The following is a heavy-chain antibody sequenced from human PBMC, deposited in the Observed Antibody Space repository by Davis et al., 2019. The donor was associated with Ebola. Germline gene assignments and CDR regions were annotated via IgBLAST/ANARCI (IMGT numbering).Heavy chain of an antibody. Sequence: GGSLRLSCAASGFTFSTYSMSWVRQAPGKGLEWVSSISSDSDYIYYADSAKGRFTISRDNAKNSLYLQMNSLRAEDTAVYYCARGALSSGYAYYYYGMDVWGKGTTVTVSS. CDR1: GFTFSTYS. V-gene: IGHV3-21*01. CDR2: ISSDSDYI. J-gene: IGHJ6*04. CDR3: ARGALSSGYAYYYYGMDV. D-gene: IGHD6-19*01.